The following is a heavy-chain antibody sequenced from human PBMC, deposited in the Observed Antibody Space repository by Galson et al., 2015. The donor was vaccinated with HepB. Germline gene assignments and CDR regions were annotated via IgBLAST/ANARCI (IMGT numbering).Heavy chain of an antibody. Sequence: SLRLYCADSGFTFSNVWMSWVGPAAGQGQEWVGRFKSKTDGGTADFAAPVKGRFTISRDDSKNTLYLQMNSLKIEDTAVYYCITEKGAIQEWKGAFDFWGQGTLVTVSS. J-gene: IGHJ4*02. CDR2: FKSKTDGGTA. CDR3: ITEKGAIQEWKGAFDF. V-gene: IGHV3-15*01. D-gene: IGHD2-2*02. CDR1: GFTFSNVW.